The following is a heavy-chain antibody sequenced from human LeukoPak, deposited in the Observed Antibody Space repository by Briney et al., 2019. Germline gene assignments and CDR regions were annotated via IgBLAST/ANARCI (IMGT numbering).Heavy chain of an antibody. J-gene: IGHJ5*02. CDR1: GFTFSGSA. CDR3: TKRATDDSSGYYST. CDR2: IRSKANNYAT. D-gene: IGHD3-22*01. Sequence: PGGSLRLSCAASGFTFSGSAMHWVRQASGKGLEWAGRIRSKANNYATAYAASVKGRFTISRDDSKNTAYLQMNSLKTEDTAVYYCTKRATDDSSGYYSTWGQGTLVTVSS. V-gene: IGHV3-73*01.